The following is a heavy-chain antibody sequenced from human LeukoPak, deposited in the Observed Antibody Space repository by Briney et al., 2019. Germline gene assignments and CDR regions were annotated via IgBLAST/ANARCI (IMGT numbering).Heavy chain of an antibody. CDR3: ARVRSVGANYYYYGMDV. J-gene: IGHJ6*02. CDR2: IYYSGST. V-gene: IGHV4-59*01. Sequence: SETLSLTCTVSGGSISSYYWSWIRQPPGKGLEWIGYIYYSGSTNYNPSLKSRVTISVDTSKNQFSLKLSSVTAADMAVYYCARVRSVGANYYYYGMDVWGQGTTVTVSS. CDR1: GGSISSYY. D-gene: IGHD1-26*01.